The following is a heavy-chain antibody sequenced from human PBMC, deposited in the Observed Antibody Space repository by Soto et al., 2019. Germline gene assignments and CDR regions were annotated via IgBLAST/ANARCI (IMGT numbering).Heavy chain of an antibody. CDR3: ARDSSSWYVGFYGMDV. CDR1: GYTFTSYG. Sequence: QVQLVQSGAEVKKPGASVKVSCKASGYTFTSYGISWVRQAPGQGLEWMGWISGYNGNTNYAQKLQGRVTMTTDTSTSTAYMELRSLRSDDTAVYYCARDSSSWYVGFYGMDVWGQGTTVTVSS. D-gene: IGHD6-13*01. V-gene: IGHV1-18*01. J-gene: IGHJ6*02. CDR2: ISGYNGNT.